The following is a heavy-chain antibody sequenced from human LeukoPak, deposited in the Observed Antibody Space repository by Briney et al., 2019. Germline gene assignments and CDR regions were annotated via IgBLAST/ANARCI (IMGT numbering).Heavy chain of an antibody. Sequence: SETLSLTCTVSGGSISSYYWSWTRQPPGKGLEWIGYIYYSGSTNYNPSLKSRVTISVDTSKNQFSLKLSSVTAADTAVYYCALTRVTMIVVVPAAFDIWGQGTMVTVSS. CDR2: IYYSGST. V-gene: IGHV4-59*01. CDR3: ALTRVTMIVVVPAAFDI. D-gene: IGHD3-22*01. J-gene: IGHJ3*02. CDR1: GGSISSYY.